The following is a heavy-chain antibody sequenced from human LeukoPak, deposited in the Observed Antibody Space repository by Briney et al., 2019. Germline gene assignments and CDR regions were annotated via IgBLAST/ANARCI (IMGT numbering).Heavy chain of an antibody. CDR1: GGSVNGYY. J-gene: IGHJ4*02. Sequence: SEALSLTCTVSGGSVNGYYWNWIRQPPGKGLEWIGFIHYSGLTVYSPSLQSRVTMSVDTSRNQFSLDLSSVTAADTALYYCARDPPEDEWNSLDSWGQGILVTVSS. D-gene: IGHD1-7*01. V-gene: IGHV4-59*02. CDR2: IHYSGLT. CDR3: ARDPPEDEWNSLDS.